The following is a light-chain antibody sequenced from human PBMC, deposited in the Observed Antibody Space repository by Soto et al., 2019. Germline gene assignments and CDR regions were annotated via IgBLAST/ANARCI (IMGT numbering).Light chain of an antibody. Sequence: DIQFTQAPSFLSASEGDRVTITCRASQGISSYLAWYQQKPGKAPKLLMYAASTLQRGVPSRFSGSGAGTECTRTISSLQPEDVETDDCQQFNDYTITFGQGTRLEIK. CDR2: AAS. V-gene: IGKV1-9*01. J-gene: IGKJ5*01. CDR3: QQFNDYTIT. CDR1: QGISSY.